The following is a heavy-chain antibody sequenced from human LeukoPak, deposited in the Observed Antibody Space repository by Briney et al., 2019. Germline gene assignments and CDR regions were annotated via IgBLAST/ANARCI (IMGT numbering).Heavy chain of an antibody. V-gene: IGHV1-69*02. CDR3: ARANIVVVPAATGAYYYGMGV. CDR1: GGTFSSYT. J-gene: IGHJ6*02. D-gene: IGHD2-2*01. Sequence: ASVKVSCKASGGTFSSYTISWVRQAPGQGLEWMGRIIPILGIANYAQKFQGRVTITADKSTSTAHMELSSLRSEDTAVYYCARANIVVVPAATGAYYYGMGVWGQGTTVTVSS. CDR2: IIPILGIA.